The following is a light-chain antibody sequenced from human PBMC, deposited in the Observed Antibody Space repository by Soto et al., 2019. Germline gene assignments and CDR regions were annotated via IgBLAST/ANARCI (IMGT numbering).Light chain of an antibody. Sequence: QSALTQPRSVSGSPGQSVTVSCTGTSSDVDGYNYVSWYQQHPDKAPKVIIYDVSKRPSGVPDRFSGSKSGNTASLPISGLQAEDEADYYCCSYGGGPYVFGTGTKLTVL. J-gene: IGLJ1*01. CDR1: SSDVDGYNY. CDR3: CSYGGGPYV. CDR2: DVS. V-gene: IGLV2-11*01.